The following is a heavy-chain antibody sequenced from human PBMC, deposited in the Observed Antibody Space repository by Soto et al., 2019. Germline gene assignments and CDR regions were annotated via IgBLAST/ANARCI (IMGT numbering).Heavy chain of an antibody. Sequence: SETLSLTCTVSGGSISSYYWSWIRQPPGKGLEWIGYIYYSGSTNYNPSLKSRVTISVDTSKNQFSLKLSSVTAADTAVYYCARIFSYYDSSGYYFDYWGQGTLVTVS. V-gene: IGHV4-59*01. CDR1: GGSISSYY. CDR3: ARIFSYYDSSGYYFDY. D-gene: IGHD3-22*01. CDR2: IYYSGST. J-gene: IGHJ4*02.